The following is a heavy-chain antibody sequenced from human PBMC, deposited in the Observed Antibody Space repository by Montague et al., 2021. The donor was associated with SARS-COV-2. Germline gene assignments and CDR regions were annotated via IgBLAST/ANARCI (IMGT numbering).Heavy chain of an antibody. CDR2: ILYDGSNE. CDR1: GFIFSSYG. CDR3: ARGSVGGYYFDY. J-gene: IGHJ4*02. V-gene: IGHV3-33*01. Sequence: SLRLSCAASGFIFSSYGMHKVRQATAKGLEWVAHILYDGSNENYXDSXNGRFTISRDNFKNTLYLQMNSLRAEDTAIYYCARGSVGGYYFDYWGQGTLVTVSS. D-gene: IGHD1-26*01.